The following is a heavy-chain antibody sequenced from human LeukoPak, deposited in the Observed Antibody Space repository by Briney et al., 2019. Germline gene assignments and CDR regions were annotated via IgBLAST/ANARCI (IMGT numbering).Heavy chain of an antibody. CDR2: ISVYNGNT. D-gene: IGHD4-11*01. V-gene: IGHV1-18*03. Sequence: ASVKVSCKASGYSFTSFGITWVRQAPGQGLEWMGWISVYNGNTNYAQKVQGRVTMTTDISTSTAYMELRSLRSDDMAVYYCARADYSNYGVGHYYYYMDVWGKGTTVIVSS. CDR3: ARADYSNYGVGHYYYYMDV. CDR1: GYSFTSFG. J-gene: IGHJ6*03.